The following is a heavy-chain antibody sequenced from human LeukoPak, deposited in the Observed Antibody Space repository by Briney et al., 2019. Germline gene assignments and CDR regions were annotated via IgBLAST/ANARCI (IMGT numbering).Heavy chain of an antibody. Sequence: GGSLRLSCAASGFTFSSYAMHWVRQAPGKGLEWVSYISSSGSTIYYADSVKGRFTISRDNAKNSLYLQMNSLRAEDTAVYYCARSFQGWRFDYWGQGTLVTVSS. D-gene: IGHD6-19*01. CDR2: ISSSGSTI. J-gene: IGHJ4*02. CDR1: GFTFSSYA. V-gene: IGHV3-48*03. CDR3: ARSFQGWRFDY.